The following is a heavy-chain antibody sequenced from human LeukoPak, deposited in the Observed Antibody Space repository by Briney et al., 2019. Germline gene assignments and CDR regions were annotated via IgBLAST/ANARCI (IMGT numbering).Heavy chain of an antibody. CDR2: IYTSGST. Sequence: SETLSLTCTVSGGSISSYYWSWIRQPAGKGLEWIGRIYTSGSTNYNPSLKSRVTMSVDTSKNQFSLKLSSVTAADTAVYYCARVRWRGEYYSYMDVWGKGTTVTISS. J-gene: IGHJ6*03. D-gene: IGHD4-17*01. CDR3: ARVRWRGEYYSYMDV. CDR1: GGSISSYY. V-gene: IGHV4-4*07.